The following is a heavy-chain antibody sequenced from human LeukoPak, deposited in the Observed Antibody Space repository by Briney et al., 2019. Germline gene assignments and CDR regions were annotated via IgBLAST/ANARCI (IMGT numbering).Heavy chain of an antibody. CDR1: GFTVSSYY. D-gene: IGHD6-19*01. V-gene: IGHV3-53*01. CDR2: IYGGGST. CDR3: AKMVHTEQWLVPFDY. J-gene: IGHJ4*02. Sequence: GGSLRLSCAASGFTVSSYYMSWVRQAPGKGLEWVSIIYGGGSTSYADSVKGRFTISRDTSKNTLYLQMNNLRAEDTAVYYCAKMVHTEQWLVPFDYWGQGTLVTVSS.